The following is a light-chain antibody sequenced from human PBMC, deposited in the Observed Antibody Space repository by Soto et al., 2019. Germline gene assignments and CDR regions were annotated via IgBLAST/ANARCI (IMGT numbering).Light chain of an antibody. Sequence: DIQMTQSPSSLSASVGDRVTITCRASQRISSYLNWYQQKPGKAPNLLIYAASTLQSGVPSRFSGSGSGTDFTLTIRSLQLEDFVTYYCQQSYTTPLTFGGGTKVEIK. CDR3: QQSYTTPLT. CDR1: QRISSY. CDR2: AAS. V-gene: IGKV1-39*01. J-gene: IGKJ4*01.